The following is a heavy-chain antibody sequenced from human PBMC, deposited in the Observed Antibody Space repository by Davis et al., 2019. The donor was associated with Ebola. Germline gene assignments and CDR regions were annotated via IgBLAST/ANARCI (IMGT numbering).Heavy chain of an antibody. CDR1: GFTFSSYW. Sequence: GESLKISCAASGFTFSSYWMHWVRQAPGKGLVWVSRISGDGKKTNYADFVKGRVTISRDSTSNTLYLQMNGLSAEDTAVYYCARSSYQPDYWGQGTLVTVSS. V-gene: IGHV3-74*01. D-gene: IGHD2-2*01. CDR2: ISGDGKKT. J-gene: IGHJ4*02. CDR3: ARSSYQPDY.